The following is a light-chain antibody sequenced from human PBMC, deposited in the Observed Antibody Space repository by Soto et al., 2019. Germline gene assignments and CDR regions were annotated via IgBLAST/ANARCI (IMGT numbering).Light chain of an antibody. CDR1: TSNIAGNT. J-gene: IGLJ7*01. CDR2: IDD. CDR3: ATWNDSLNAAV. Sequence: QSVLTQPPSLSGTPGQRVTISCSGSTSNIAGNTVHWYQHLPETATKLLLYIDDQRPSGVPGRFSGSKSGTSASLAISGLQSEDAADYYWATWNDSLNAAVFGGGTQLTVL. V-gene: IGLV1-44*01.